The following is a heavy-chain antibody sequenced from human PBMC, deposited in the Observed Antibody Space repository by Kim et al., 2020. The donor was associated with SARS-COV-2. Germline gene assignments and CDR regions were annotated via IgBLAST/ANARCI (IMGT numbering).Heavy chain of an antibody. CDR1: GYSISRGHY. V-gene: IGHV4-38-2*01. J-gene: IGHJ3*01. Sequence: SETLSLTCAVSGYSISRGHYWGWLRQSPGKGLEWIANIYHSGSTYYNPSLESRVTISLDMSKNQFLLRQTSVTAADTAVYYCARAPEGTFDSSGFYWRGDAFDVWGQGTMVTVSS. CDR3: ARAPEGTFDSSGFYWRGDAFDV. CDR2: IYHSGST. D-gene: IGHD3-22*01.